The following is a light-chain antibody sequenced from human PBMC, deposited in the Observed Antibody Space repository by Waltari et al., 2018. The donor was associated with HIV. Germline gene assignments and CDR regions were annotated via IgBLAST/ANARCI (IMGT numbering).Light chain of an antibody. V-gene: IGLV2-14*03. Sequence: PLHQPASASESPRPSTTTSTTTTTSDGRLNIFVSWYQQYPGRAPKLLIYDVNNRPSGVSNRFSGSKSGDTASLTISGLQAEDEADYYCSSYTSINTRVFGTGTTVTVL. J-gene: IGLJ1*01. CDR1: TSDGRLNIF. CDR3: SSYTSINTRV. CDR2: DVN.